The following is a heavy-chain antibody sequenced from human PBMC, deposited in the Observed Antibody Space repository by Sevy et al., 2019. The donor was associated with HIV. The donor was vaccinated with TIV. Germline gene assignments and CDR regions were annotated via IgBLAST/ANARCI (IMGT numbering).Heavy chain of an antibody. CDR3: AKGGFGEFGAFDI. CDR1: GFTCSSYA. V-gene: IGHV3-23*01. J-gene: IGHJ3*02. Sequence: GGSLRLSCAASGFTCSSYAMSWVRQAPGKGLEWVSTISSSGSSTYYADSVKGRFTISRDNSKNTLYLQMNSLRAEDTAVYYCAKGGFGEFGAFDIWGQGTMVTVSS. D-gene: IGHD3-10*01. CDR2: ISSSGSST.